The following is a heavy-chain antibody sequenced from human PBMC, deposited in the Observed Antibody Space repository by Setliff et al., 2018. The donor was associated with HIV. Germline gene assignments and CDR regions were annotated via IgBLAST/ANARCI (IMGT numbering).Heavy chain of an antibody. CDR3: ARRGRDGVFIMFATGFDP. J-gene: IGHJ5*02. V-gene: IGHV4-39*01. CDR1: GGSTSTSGYY. CDR2: IFYTGST. D-gene: IGHD2-8*01. Sequence: SETLSLTCTVSGGSTSTSGYYWGWIRQPPGKGLEWIGDIFYTGSTYYNPSLKSRAAISVDTSENQFSLKLNSVTAADTAVYYCARRGRDGVFIMFATGFDPWGQGALVTVSS.